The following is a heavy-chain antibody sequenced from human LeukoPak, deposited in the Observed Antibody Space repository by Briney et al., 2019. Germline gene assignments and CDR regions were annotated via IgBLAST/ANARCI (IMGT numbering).Heavy chain of an antibody. D-gene: IGHD2-8*02. CDR1: GFTFSSYW. CDR3: ARSPPVVYVDY. J-gene: IGHJ4*02. CDR2: INSDGSST. Sequence: QSGGSLRLSCAASGFTFSSYWMHWVRQAPGKGLVWVSRINSDGSSTSYADSVKGRFTISRDNAKNTLYLQMNSLRAEDTAVYYCARSPPVVYVDYWSQGTLVTVSS. V-gene: IGHV3-74*01.